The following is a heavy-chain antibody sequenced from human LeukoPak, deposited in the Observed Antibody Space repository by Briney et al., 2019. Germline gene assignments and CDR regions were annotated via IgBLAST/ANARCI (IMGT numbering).Heavy chain of an antibody. V-gene: IGHV1-69*05. Sequence: GASVKVSCKASGGTFSSYAVSWVRQAPGQGLEWVGGIVPIFGTEDYAQKFQDRITLTMDEPASTPYMDLSSLRSDHTAVYFWARGTVTDNWFDPWGQGTLVTVSS. D-gene: IGHD4-11*01. CDR3: ARGTVTDNWFDP. CDR2: IVPIFGTE. J-gene: IGHJ5*02. CDR1: GGTFSSYA.